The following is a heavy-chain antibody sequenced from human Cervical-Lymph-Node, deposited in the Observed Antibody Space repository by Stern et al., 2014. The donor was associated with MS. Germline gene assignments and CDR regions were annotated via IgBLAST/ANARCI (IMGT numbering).Heavy chain of an antibody. D-gene: IGHD1-7*01. CDR2: INTESTYR. V-gene: IGHV3-21*06. J-gene: IGHJ4*02. Sequence: EVQLVESGGGLVKPGGSLRLSCAASGFTFRTYNMNWVRQAPGKGLEWVASINTESTYRYYADSVRGRFTISRDNAKNSLYLQMNSLRAEDTAVYYCARGFARGGTTGIIDYWGQGILVTASS. CDR3: ARGFARGGTTGIIDY. CDR1: GFTFRTYN.